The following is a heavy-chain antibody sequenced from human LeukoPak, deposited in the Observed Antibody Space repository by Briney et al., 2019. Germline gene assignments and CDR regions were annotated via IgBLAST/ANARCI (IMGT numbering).Heavy chain of an antibody. CDR1: GFTFSSYS. CDR3: AREGHGDYEGVFDY. D-gene: IGHD4-17*01. CDR2: ISSSSSYI. Sequence: GGSLRLSCAASGFTFSSYSMNWVRQAPGKGLEWVSSISSSSSYIYYADSVKGRFTISRDNAKNSLYLQMNSLRAEDTAVYYCAREGHGDYEGVFDYWGQGTLVTVSS. V-gene: IGHV3-21*01. J-gene: IGHJ4*02.